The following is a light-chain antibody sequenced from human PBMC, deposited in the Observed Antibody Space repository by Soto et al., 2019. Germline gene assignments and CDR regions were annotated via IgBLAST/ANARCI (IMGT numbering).Light chain of an antibody. Sequence: DIPMTQSPSSLSASVGDRVTITCRASQSISSYLNWYQQKPGKAPKLLIYAASSLQSGVTSRFSGSVSGTDFTDTISYQRPEDFATYYCQKGYSTPWTFGQGTEVEIK. V-gene: IGKV1-39*01. CDR1: QSISSY. J-gene: IGKJ1*01. CDR2: AAS. CDR3: QKGYSTPWT.